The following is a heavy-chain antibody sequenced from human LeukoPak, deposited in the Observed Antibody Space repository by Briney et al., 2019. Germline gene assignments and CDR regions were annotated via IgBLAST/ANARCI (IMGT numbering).Heavy chain of an antibody. D-gene: IGHD3-10*01. CDR3: ARRGSGSYYNDLMDY. J-gene: IGHJ4*02. CDR1: GGSFSGYY. CDR2: INHSGST. Sequence: SETLSLTCAVYGGSFSGYYWSWIRLPPGKGLEWIGEINHSGSTNYNPSLKSRVTISVDTSKNQFSLKLSSVTAADTAVYYCARRGSGSYYNDLMDYWGQGTLVTVSS. V-gene: IGHV4-34*01.